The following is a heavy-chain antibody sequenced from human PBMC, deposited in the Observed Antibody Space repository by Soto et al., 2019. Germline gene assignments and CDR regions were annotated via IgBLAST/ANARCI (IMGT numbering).Heavy chain of an antibody. D-gene: IGHD6-13*01. J-gene: IGHJ5*02. CDR1: GGSISSGDYY. Sequence: SETLSLTCTVPGGSISSGDYYWSWIRQPPGKGLEWIGYIYYSGSTYYNPSLKSRVTISVDTSKNQFSLKLSSVTAADTAVYYCARDCRYRAAAGTFWFDPWGQGTLVTVSS. CDR3: ARDCRYRAAAGTFWFDP. V-gene: IGHV4-30-4*01. CDR2: IYYSGST.